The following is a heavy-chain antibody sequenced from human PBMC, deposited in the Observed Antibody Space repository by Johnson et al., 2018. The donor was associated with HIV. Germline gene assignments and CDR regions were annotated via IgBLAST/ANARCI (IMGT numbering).Heavy chain of an antibody. J-gene: IGHJ3*02. CDR2: ISYDGSNK. CDR3: ARETGFAIFGVVKLNAFDS. Sequence: VESGGGVVQPGRSLRLSCTASGFTFDDYAMHWVRQAAGKGLEWVAVISYDGSNKYYADSVKGRFTISRDNSKKSLYLQMNSLRAEDTALYYCARETGFAIFGVVKLNAFDSWGQGTMVTVFS. D-gene: IGHD3-3*01. CDR1: GFTFDDYA. V-gene: IGHV3-30*04.